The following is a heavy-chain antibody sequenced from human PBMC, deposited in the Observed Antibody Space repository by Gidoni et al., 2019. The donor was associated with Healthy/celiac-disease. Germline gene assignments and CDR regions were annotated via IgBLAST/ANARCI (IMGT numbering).Heavy chain of an antibody. CDR2: IWYDGSNK. D-gene: IGHD4-17*01. CDR1: GFTFSSYG. Sequence: QVQLVESGGGVVQPGRSLRLSCAASGFTFSSYGMHWVRQAPGKGLEWVAVIWYDGSNKYYADSVKGRFTISRDNSKNTLYLQMNSLRAEDTAVYYCARTYGDYHFDYWGQGTLVTVSS. V-gene: IGHV3-33*01. CDR3: ARTYGDYHFDY. J-gene: IGHJ4*02.